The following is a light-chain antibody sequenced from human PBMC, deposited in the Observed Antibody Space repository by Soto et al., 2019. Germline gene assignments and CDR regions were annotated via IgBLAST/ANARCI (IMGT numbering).Light chain of an antibody. Sequence: QSVLTQPPSVSGAPGQRVTISCTGSSSNIGACYDVHWYQQLPGTAPKLLIYGNSNRPSGVPDRFSGSKSGTSASPATTGLQAEDEADYYCQSYHSSLSGYVVFGGGTKLTVL. CDR1: SSNIGACYD. V-gene: IGLV1-40*01. CDR2: GNS. CDR3: QSYHSSLSGYVV. J-gene: IGLJ2*01.